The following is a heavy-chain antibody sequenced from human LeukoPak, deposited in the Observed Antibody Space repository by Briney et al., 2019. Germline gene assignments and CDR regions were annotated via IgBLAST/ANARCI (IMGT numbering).Heavy chain of an antibody. Sequence: PGGSLRLSCAASGFTFSDYYMNWIRQAPGRGLEGISYISSDGNTIYYADSVKGRFTISRDNSKNTLYLQMNSLRAEDTAVYYCARGGVGIYYYFDYWGQGTLVTVSS. D-gene: IGHD3-3*01. CDR1: GFTFSDYY. J-gene: IGHJ4*02. CDR3: ARGGVGIYYYFDY. CDR2: ISSDGNTI. V-gene: IGHV3-11*04.